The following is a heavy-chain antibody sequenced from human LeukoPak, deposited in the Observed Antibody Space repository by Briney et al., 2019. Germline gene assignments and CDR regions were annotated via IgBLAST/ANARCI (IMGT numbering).Heavy chain of an antibody. Sequence: GASVKVSCKASGGTFSSYTISWVRQAPGQGLEWMGRIIPILGIANYAQKFQGRVTITADKSTSTAYMELSSLRSEDTAVYYCARDLSGCSSTCCYQEGDYWGQGTLVTVSS. V-gene: IGHV1-69*04. D-gene: IGHD2-2*01. CDR2: IIPILGIA. CDR3: ARDLSGCSSTCCYQEGDY. CDR1: GGTFSSYT. J-gene: IGHJ4*02.